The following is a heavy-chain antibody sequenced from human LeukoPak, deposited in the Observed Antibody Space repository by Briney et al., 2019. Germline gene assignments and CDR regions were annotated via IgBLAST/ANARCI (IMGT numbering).Heavy chain of an antibody. D-gene: IGHD3-10*01. CDR1: GYSFTNYW. Sequence: GESLKISCKGSGYSFTNYWIGWVRQMPGKGLEWMGIIYPGDSDTRYRPSFQGQVTISADKSISTAYLQWSSLQASDTAMYYCVRPSGVTQDSFDIWGQGTLVTVSS. CDR2: IYPGDSDT. CDR3: VRPSGVTQDSFDI. V-gene: IGHV5-51*01. J-gene: IGHJ3*02.